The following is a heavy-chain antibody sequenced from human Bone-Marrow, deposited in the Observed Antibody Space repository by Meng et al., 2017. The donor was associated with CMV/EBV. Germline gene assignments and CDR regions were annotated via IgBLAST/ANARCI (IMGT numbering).Heavy chain of an antibody. V-gene: IGHV3-11*01. CDR1: GFTLSDYY. CDR2: ISSSGSTI. J-gene: IGHJ4*02. D-gene: IGHD3-10*01. CDR3: ARDIGSGSYYFSDY. Sequence: GESLRLSCAAYGFTLSDYYMSWIRQAPGKGLEWVSYISSSGSTIYYADSVKGRFTISRDNAKNSLYLQMNSLRAEDTALYYCARDIGSGSYYFSDYWGQGTLVTVSS.